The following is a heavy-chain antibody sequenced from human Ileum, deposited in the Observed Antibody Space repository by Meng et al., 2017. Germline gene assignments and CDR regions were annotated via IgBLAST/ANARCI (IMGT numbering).Heavy chain of an antibody. CDR1: GFTFSSYG. Sequence: GESLKISCAASGFTFSSYGMHWVRQAPGKGLEWVAVIWYDGSNKYYADSVKGRFTISRDNSKNTLYLQMNSLRAEDTAVYYCARVFGVVIGAFDIWCQGTRVT. V-gene: IGHV3-33*01. CDR3: ARVFGVVIGAFDI. CDR2: IWYDGSNK. J-gene: IGHJ3*02. D-gene: IGHD3-3*01.